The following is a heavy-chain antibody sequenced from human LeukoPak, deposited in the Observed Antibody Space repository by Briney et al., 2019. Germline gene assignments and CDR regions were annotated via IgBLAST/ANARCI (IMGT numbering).Heavy chain of an antibody. CDR3: ASELHYYDSSGSEDY. CDR1: GGSISGYY. V-gene: IGHV4-39*07. J-gene: IGHJ4*02. D-gene: IGHD3-22*01. Sequence: SETLSLTCTVSGGSISGYYWSWIRQPAGKGLEWIGSIYYSGSTYYNPSLKSRVTISVDTSKNQFSLKLSSVTAADTAVYYCASELHYYDSSGSEDYWGQGTLVTVSS. CDR2: IYYSGST.